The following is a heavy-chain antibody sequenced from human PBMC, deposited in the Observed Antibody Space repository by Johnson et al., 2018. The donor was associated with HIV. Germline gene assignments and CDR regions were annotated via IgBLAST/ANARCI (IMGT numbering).Heavy chain of an antibody. CDR2: ISYDGSNK. V-gene: IGHV3-33*05. CDR3: AKDRKAAAGDAFDI. D-gene: IGHD6-13*01. CDR1: GFTFSSYG. Sequence: VQLVESGGGVVQPGGSLRLSCAASGFTFSSYGMHWVRQAPGKGLEWVAVISYDGSNKYYADSVKGRFIISRDNSKNTLYLQVNSLRAEDTAVYYCAKDRKAAAGDAFDIWGQGTMVTVSS. J-gene: IGHJ3*02.